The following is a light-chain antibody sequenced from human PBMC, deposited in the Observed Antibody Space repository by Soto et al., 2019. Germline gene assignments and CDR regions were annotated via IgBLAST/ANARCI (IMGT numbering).Light chain of an antibody. J-gene: IGKJ3*01. Sequence: DIQMTQSPSSLSASVGDRVTITCRASQSISSYLNWYQQKPGKAPKLLIYAASSLQSGVPSRFSGSGSGTDFTLIISSLQPEDFATYYCQQRHSTPFTFGPGTKVEIK. CDR3: QQRHSTPFT. V-gene: IGKV1-39*01. CDR2: AAS. CDR1: QSISSY.